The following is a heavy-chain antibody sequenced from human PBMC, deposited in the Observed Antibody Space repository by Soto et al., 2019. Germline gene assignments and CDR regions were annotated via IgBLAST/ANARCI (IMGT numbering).Heavy chain of an antibody. V-gene: IGHV4-30-2*01. Sequence: QLQLQESGSGLVKPSQTLSLTCAVSGGSISSGGYSWIWIRQPPGKGLEWIGYIYHSGSTYYNPSLQSRVTISVDRSKNQFSLKLSSVTAADTAVYYCARAGGLGAVAVDYWGQGTLVTVSS. D-gene: IGHD6-19*01. CDR1: GGSISSGGYS. CDR3: ARAGGLGAVAVDY. J-gene: IGHJ4*02. CDR2: IYHSGST.